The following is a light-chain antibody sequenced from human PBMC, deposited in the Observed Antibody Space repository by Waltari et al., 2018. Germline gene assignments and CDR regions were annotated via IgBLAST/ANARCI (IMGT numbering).Light chain of an antibody. CDR3: QQYYGTPPT. Sequence: DIVMTQSPDFLTVSLGERATINCKSSQSLLYSSNNKNYLAWYQQKLGQPPNLLIYWASTRKSGVPDRFSGSGSGTDFTFTISSLQAEDVAVYYCQQYYGTPPTFGQGTKVDIK. CDR2: WAS. V-gene: IGKV4-1*01. J-gene: IGKJ1*01. CDR1: QSLLYSSNNKNY.